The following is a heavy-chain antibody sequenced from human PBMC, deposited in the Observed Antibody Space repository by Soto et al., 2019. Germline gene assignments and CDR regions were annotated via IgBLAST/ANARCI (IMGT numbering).Heavy chain of an antibody. J-gene: IGHJ3*02. V-gene: IGHV5-10-1*01. CDR3: ARAYYYDSTWTAFDI. CDR1: GYSFTSYW. CDR2: IDPSDSYT. D-gene: IGHD3-22*01. Sequence: GESLKISCKGSGYSFTSYWISWVRQMPGKGLEWMGRIDPSDSYTNYSPSFQGHVTISADKSISTAYLQWSSLKASDTAMYYCARAYYYDSTWTAFDIWGQGTMVTASS.